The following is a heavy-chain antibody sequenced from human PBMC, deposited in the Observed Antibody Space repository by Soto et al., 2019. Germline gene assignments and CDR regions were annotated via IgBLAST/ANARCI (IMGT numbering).Heavy chain of an antibody. Sequence: PSETLSLTCAVYGGSFSGYYWSWIRQPPGKGLEWIGEINHSGSTNYNPSLKSRVTISVDTSKNQFSLKLSSVTAADTAIYYCAGTAVDASMVTLGWFDPWGQGTLVTVSS. J-gene: IGHJ5*02. CDR2: INHSGST. V-gene: IGHV4-34*01. CDR3: AGTAVDASMVTLGWFDP. D-gene: IGHD5-18*01. CDR1: GGSFSGYY.